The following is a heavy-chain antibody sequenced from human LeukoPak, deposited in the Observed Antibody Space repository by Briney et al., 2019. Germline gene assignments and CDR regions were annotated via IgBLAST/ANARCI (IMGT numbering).Heavy chain of an antibody. J-gene: IGHJ4*02. D-gene: IGHD5-12*01. V-gene: IGHV1-2*02. CDR3: ARAQAAQWLRLAEGNFDY. Sequence: KFQGRVTITRDTSISTAYMELSRLRSDDTAVYYCARAQAAQWLRLAEGNFDYWGQGTLVTVSS.